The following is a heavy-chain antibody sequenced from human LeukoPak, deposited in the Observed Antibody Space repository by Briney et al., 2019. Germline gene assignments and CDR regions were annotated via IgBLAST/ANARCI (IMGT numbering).Heavy chain of an antibody. CDR1: GGSISSYY. CDR3: ASPGGGSSADY. Sequence: SESLSLTCTVSGGSISSYYWSWIRQPAGKGLEWIGRIYTSGSTYYNPSLKSRVTISVDTSKNQFSLKLSSVTAADTAVYYCASPGGGSSADYWGQGTLVTVSS. CDR2: IYTSGST. D-gene: IGHD6-6*01. J-gene: IGHJ4*02. V-gene: IGHV4-4*07.